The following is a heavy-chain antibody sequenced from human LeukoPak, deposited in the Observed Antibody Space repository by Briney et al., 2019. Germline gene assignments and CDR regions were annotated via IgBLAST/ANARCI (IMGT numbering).Heavy chain of an antibody. CDR1: GFTFSDYY. CDR3: AKYGGPPESAVTTYYYYYGMDV. D-gene: IGHD4-17*01. V-gene: IGHV3-30*18. CDR2: SSHDGNNK. J-gene: IGHJ6*02. Sequence: GGSLRLSCAASGFTFSDYYMSWIRQAPGKGLEWVAVSSHDGNNKYYADSVKGRFTSSRDNSKNTLYLQMNSLRVEDTAIYYCAKYGGPPESAVTTYYYYYGMDVWGQGTTVTVSS.